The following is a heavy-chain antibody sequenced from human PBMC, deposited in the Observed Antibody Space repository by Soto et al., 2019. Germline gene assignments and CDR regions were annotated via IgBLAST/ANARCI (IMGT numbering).Heavy chain of an antibody. V-gene: IGHV1-8*01. J-gene: IGHJ3*02. CDR1: GYTFTSYD. CDR3: ARDRAHGLDI. Sequence: ASVKVSCKASGYTFTSYDINWVRQATGQGLEWLGWMNPNSGNTGYAQKFQGRVAMTRDTSISTAYMELSSLRSEDTAIYYCARDRAHGLDIWGQGTMVTVSS. CDR2: MNPNSGNT.